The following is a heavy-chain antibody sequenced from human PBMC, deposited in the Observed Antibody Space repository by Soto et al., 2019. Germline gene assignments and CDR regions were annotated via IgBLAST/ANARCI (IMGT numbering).Heavy chain of an antibody. D-gene: IGHD3-16*01. V-gene: IGHV4-4*02. CDR3: ARATGYYDYVWGSYRFDP. J-gene: IGHJ5*02. Sequence: SETLSLTCAVSGGSISSSNWWSWVRQPPGEGLEWIGEIYHNGSTNYNPSLKSRVTISVDKSKNQFSLKLSSVTAADTAVYYCARATGYYDYVWGSYRFDPWGQGTLVTVSS. CDR1: GGSISSSNW. CDR2: IYHNGST.